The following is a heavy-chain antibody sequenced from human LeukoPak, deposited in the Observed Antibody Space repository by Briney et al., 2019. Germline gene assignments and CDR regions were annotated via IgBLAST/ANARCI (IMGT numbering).Heavy chain of an antibody. CDR1: GGSISSYY. V-gene: IGHV4-59*01. CDR3: ARWFAAARMSYYYGMDV. CDR2: IYYSGST. J-gene: IGHJ6*04. Sequence: SETLSLTCTVSGGSISSYYWSWIRQPPGKGLEWIGYIYYSGSTNYNPSLKSRVTISVDTSKNQFSLKLSSVTAADTAVYYCARWFAAARMSYYYGMDVWGKGTTVTVSS. D-gene: IGHD2-2*01.